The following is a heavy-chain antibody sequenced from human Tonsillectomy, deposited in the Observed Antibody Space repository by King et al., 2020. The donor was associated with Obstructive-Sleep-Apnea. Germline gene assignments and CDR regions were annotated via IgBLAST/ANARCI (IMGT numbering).Heavy chain of an antibody. D-gene: IGHD4-17*01. Sequence: VQLVESGGGVVQPGGSLRLSCAASGFTFSSYWMGGVRQAPGKGLEWVANINEGGGERNYVDSVKGRFTISRDNAKNSLFLQMYSLRAEDTAVYYCARVGGPYGDYGVFRFDPWGQETLVTVSS. J-gene: IGHJ5*02. CDR3: ARVGGPYGDYGVFRFDP. V-gene: IGHV3-7*03. CDR2: INEGGGER. CDR1: GFTFSSYW.